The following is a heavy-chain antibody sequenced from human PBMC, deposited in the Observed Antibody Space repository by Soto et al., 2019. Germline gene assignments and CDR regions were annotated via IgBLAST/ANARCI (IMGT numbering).Heavy chain of an antibody. CDR3: ARAVSTMLRGVRVADGFDL. J-gene: IGHJ3*01. CDR1: GYTFASYA. CDR2: INAGNGNT. Sequence: QVQLVQSGAEVKKPGASVKVSCKASGYTFASYAMHWVRQAPGQRLECMGWINAGNGNTTYSQKLQGRVTTTRDTSATTADMELRSLRSEDTAVYYCARAVSTMLRGVRVADGFDLWGQGTMVTVSS. V-gene: IGHV1-3*01. D-gene: IGHD3-10*01.